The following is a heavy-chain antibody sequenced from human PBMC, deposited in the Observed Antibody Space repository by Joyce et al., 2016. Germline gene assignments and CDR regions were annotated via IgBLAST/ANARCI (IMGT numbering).Heavy chain of an antibody. CDR3: TTARGCTGGSCYSNFYYYYMDV. Sequence: QVQLQESGPGLVRSSETLSLTCTVSGGSISTYYWSWIRQPPGKGLEWIGYIHYSGSTNYNPSLKSRVTISIATSKNQFSLKLNSGTAADTAVYYCTTARGCTGGSCYSNFYYYYMDVWGKGTTVTVSS. CDR1: GGSISTYY. D-gene: IGHD2-15*01. CDR2: IHYSGST. J-gene: IGHJ6*03. V-gene: IGHV4-59*01.